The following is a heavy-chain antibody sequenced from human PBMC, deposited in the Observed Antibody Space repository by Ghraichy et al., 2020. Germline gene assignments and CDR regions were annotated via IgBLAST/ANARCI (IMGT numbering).Heavy chain of an antibody. CDR2: ISGSGGST. J-gene: IGHJ3*02. Sequence: GGSLRLSCAASGFTFSSYAMSWVRQAPGKGLEWVSAISGSGGSTYYADSVKGRFTISRDNSKNTLYLQMNSLRAEDTAVYYCAKDLLDYYDSSGYYYADAFDIWGQGTMVTVSS. V-gene: IGHV3-23*01. CDR1: GFTFSSYA. D-gene: IGHD3-22*01. CDR3: AKDLLDYYDSSGYYYADAFDI.